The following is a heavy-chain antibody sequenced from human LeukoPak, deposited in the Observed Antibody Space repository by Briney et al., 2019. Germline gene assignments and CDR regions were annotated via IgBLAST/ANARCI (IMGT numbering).Heavy chain of an antibody. D-gene: IGHD3-10*01. Sequence: GASVKVSCKASGYTFTGYYMHWVRQAPGQGLEWMGWISAYNGNTNYAQKFQGRVTITADESTSTAYMELSSLRSEDTAVYYCARGEADYRNRFYGSGSYGYYYMDVWGKGTTVTVSS. CDR3: ARGEADYRNRFYGSGSYGYYYMDV. J-gene: IGHJ6*03. CDR2: ISAYNGNT. CDR1: GYTFTGYY. V-gene: IGHV1-18*04.